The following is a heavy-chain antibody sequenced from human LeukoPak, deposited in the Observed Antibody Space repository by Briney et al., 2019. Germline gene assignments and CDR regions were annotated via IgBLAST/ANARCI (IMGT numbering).Heavy chain of an antibody. CDR1: GGSFSGYY. J-gene: IGHJ5*02. Sequence: SETLSLTCAVYGGSFSGYYWSWIRQPPGKGLEWIGEIHHSGSTNYNPSLKSRVTISQDTSKNQFSLKLSSVTAADTAVYYCARGGRHRRFDPWGQGTLVTVSS. CDR2: IHHSGST. CDR3: ARGGRHRRFDP. V-gene: IGHV4-34*01.